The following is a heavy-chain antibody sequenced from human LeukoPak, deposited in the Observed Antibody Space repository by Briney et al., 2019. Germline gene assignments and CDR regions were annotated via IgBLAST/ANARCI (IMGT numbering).Heavy chain of an antibody. CDR2: ISNSSSYV. CDR1: GFTFSTYS. D-gene: IGHD6-19*01. Sequence: GGSLRLSCAASGFTFSTYSMNWVRQAPGKGLEWVSSISNSSSYVYYADSMKGRFTISRDNSNNSLYLQMNSLGVDDTAVYYCARDPGTGFYKSPDYFQDWGQGTLVTVSS. V-gene: IGHV3-21*01. J-gene: IGHJ1*01. CDR3: ARDPGTGFYKSPDYFQD.